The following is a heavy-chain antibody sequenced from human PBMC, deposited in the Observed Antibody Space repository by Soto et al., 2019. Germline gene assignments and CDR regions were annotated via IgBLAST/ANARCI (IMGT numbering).Heavy chain of an antibody. CDR2: ISGSGGST. J-gene: IGHJ4*02. V-gene: IGHV3-23*01. Sequence: GGSLRLSCAASGFTFSSYAMSWVRQAPGKGLEWVSAISGSGGSTYYADSVKGRFTISRDNSKNTLYLQMNSLRAEDTAVYYCAKHGGRQQLVHTNEGEFDYWGQGTLVTVSS. CDR1: GFTFSSYA. D-gene: IGHD6-13*01. CDR3: AKHGGRQQLVHTNEGEFDY.